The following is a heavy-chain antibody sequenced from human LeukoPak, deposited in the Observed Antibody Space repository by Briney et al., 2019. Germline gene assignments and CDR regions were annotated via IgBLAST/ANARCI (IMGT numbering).Heavy chain of an antibody. CDR3: ASTTVATGRGYFQH. CDR1: GFTFSSYA. V-gene: IGHV3-23*01. D-gene: IGHD4-23*01. Sequence: GGSLRLSCAASGFTFSSYAMSWVRQAPGKGLEWVSAISGSGGSTYYADSVKGRFTISRDNSKNTLYLQMNSLRAEDTAVYYCASTTVATGRGYFQHWGQGTLVTVPS. J-gene: IGHJ1*01. CDR2: ISGSGGST.